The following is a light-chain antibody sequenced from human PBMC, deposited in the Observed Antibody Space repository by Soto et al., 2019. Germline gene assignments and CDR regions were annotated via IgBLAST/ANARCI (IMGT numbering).Light chain of an antibody. Sequence: EIVLTQSPATLSLSPGERATLSCRASQSISIDLAWYQQKPGQAPRLFIYDASNRVTGIPARFRGSGSGTDFTLTISTLEPEDFAVYYCQQRSSWPRTFGQGTKV. CDR1: QSISID. CDR2: DAS. J-gene: IGKJ1*01. V-gene: IGKV3-11*01. CDR3: QQRSSWPRT.